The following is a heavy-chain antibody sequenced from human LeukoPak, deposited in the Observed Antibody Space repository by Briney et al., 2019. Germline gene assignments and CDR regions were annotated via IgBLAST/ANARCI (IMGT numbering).Heavy chain of an antibody. Sequence: GGSLRLSCAASGFTFSSYAMSWVRQAPGKGLEWVSAISGSGGSTYYADSVKGRFTISRDDSKNTLYLQMNSLRAEDTAVYYCAKDVRHSSSWYGGVDHWGQGTLGSVSS. CDR1: GFTFSSYA. D-gene: IGHD6-13*01. V-gene: IGHV3-23*01. CDR2: ISGSGGST. J-gene: IGHJ4*02. CDR3: AKDVRHSSSWYGGVDH.